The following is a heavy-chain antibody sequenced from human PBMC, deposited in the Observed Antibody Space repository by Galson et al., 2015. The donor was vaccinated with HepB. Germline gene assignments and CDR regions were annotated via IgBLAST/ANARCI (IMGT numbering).Heavy chain of an antibody. CDR2: IVVDSGHT. J-gene: IGHJ6*02. CDR3: AAGTQRYYDILTGYFYNMDV. Sequence: SVKVSCKASGFTFITSTVQWVRQARGQRLEWLGWIVVDSGHTNYAQKFQERVTITRDMSTSTAYMELSSLRSEDTAVYYCAAGTQRYYDILTGYFYNMDVWGQGTTVTVSS. V-gene: IGHV1-58*01. D-gene: IGHD3-9*01. CDR1: GFTFITST.